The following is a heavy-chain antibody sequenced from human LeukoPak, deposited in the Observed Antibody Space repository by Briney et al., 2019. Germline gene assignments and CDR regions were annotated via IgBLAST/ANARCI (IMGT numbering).Heavy chain of an antibody. V-gene: IGHV3-21*04. CDR1: GFTFSSYS. CDR2: ISSSSSYI. J-gene: IGHJ6*04. Sequence: GGSLRLSCAASGFTFSSYSMNWVRQAPGKGLEWVSSISSSSSYIYYADSVKGRFTISRDNSKNSLYLQMNSLRAKDTALYYCAKGATLYSSGWYTGMDVWGKGTTVTVSS. D-gene: IGHD6-19*01. CDR3: AKGATLYSSGWYTGMDV.